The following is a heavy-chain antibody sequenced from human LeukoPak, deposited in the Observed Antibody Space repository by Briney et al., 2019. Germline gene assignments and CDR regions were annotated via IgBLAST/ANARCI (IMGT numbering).Heavy chain of an antibody. V-gene: IGHV4-4*02. CDR2: IYHSGST. D-gene: IGHD2-15*01. CDR3: ARTYCSGGSCYDY. CDR1: GGSICSSNW. J-gene: IGHJ4*02. Sequence: KASETLSLTCAVSGGSICSSNWWSWVRQPPGKGVEWIGEIYHSGSTNYNPSLKSRVTISVDKSKNQSSLKLSSVTGADTAVYHCARTYCSGGSCYDYWGQGALVTVSS.